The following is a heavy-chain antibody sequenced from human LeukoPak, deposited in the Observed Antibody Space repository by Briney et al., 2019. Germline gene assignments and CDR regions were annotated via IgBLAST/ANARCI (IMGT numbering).Heavy chain of an antibody. J-gene: IGHJ4*02. Sequence: GGSLRLSCAASGFTLSSYSMSWLRQAPGKGLEWVANIKEDGVEKNYVNSVKGRFTVSRDNGKNSLFLEMNSLRAEDTALYYCVRRAWLEYWGQGTPVTVSS. CDR1: GFTLSSYS. V-gene: IGHV3-7*04. CDR3: VRRAWLEY. CDR2: IKEDGVEK.